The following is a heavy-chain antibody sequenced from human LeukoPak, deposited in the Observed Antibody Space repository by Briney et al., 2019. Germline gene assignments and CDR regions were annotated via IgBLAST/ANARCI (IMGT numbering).Heavy chain of an antibody. D-gene: IGHD2-21*02. CDR2: ISWNSGSI. J-gene: IGHJ3*02. Sequence: GGSLRLSCAASGFTFDAYAMHWVRQDPGKGLEWVSGISWNSGSIGYADSVKGRFTISRDNAKYSLYLQMNSLRAEDTALYYCAKERSSGDSVLGAFDIWGQGTMVTVSS. V-gene: IGHV3-9*01. CDR1: GFTFDAYA. CDR3: AKERSSGDSVLGAFDI.